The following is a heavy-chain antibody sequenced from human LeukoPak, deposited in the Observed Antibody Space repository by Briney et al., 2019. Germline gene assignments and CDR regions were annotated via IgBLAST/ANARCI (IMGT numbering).Heavy chain of an antibody. V-gene: IGHV4-34*01. CDR2: INHSGST. Sequence: KTSETLSLTCAPYGGSLRGYFWSWIRQPPGKGLEWIGEINHSGSTNDNPSLKSRVTVSVDTSKNQFSLKLSSVTAADTAVYYCARGPSDSSGYYPVAYFDYWGQGTLVTVSS. CDR1: GGSLRGYF. J-gene: IGHJ4*02. D-gene: IGHD3-22*01. CDR3: ARGPSDSSGYYPVAYFDY.